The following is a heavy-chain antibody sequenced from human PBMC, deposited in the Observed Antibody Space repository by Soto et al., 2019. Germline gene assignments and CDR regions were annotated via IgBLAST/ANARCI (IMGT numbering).Heavy chain of an antibody. CDR3: ASLVVTAHNWFDP. D-gene: IGHD2-21*02. J-gene: IGHJ5*02. CDR2: IYYSGST. Sequence: QVQLQESGPGLVKPSQTLSLTCTVSGGSISSGDYYWRWIRQPPGKGLEWIGYIYYSGSTYYNPSLKSRVTISVDTSKNQFSLKLSSVTAADTAVYYCASLVVTAHNWFDPWGQGTLVTVSS. CDR1: GGSISSGDYY. V-gene: IGHV4-30-4*01.